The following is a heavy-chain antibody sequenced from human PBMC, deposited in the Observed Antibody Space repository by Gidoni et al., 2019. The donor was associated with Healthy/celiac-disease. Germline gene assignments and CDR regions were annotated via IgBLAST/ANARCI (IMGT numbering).Heavy chain of an antibody. Sequence: QVQLVESGGGMVQPGRSLRRSCSASGVPFSSSGMHWVRQAPGKGLEWVAVISYDGSNKYYADSVKGRFTISRDNSKNTLYLQMNSLRAEDTAVYYCAKDVKAVAGTITAVRYFDYWGQGTLVTVSS. CDR3: AKDVKAVAGTITAVRYFDY. CDR1: GVPFSSSG. D-gene: IGHD6-19*01. V-gene: IGHV3-30*18. CDR2: ISYDGSNK. J-gene: IGHJ4*02.